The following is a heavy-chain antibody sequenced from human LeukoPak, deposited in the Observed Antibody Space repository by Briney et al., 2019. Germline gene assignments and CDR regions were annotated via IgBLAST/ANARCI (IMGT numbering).Heavy chain of an antibody. J-gene: IGHJ5*02. CDR3: ARQQRDGYNSYWFDP. D-gene: IGHD5-24*01. CDR1: GYSFTSYW. CDR2: IYPGDSDT. V-gene: IGHV5-51*01. Sequence: GESLKISCKGSGYSFTSYWIGWVRQMPGKGLEWMGIIYPGDSDTGYSPSFQGQVTISADKSISTAYLQWSSLKASDTAMYYCARQQRDGYNSYWFDPWGQGTLVTVSS.